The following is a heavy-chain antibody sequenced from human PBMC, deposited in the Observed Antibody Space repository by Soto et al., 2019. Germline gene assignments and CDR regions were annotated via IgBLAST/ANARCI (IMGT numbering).Heavy chain of an antibody. CDR3: ARDQSSTVITSTHFDP. CDR2: ISYDGSTK. V-gene: IGHV3-30*04. Sequence: QVQLVESGGGVVQPGRSLRLSCVGSGYSFGRFAMDWVRQPPGKVVEWVAVISYDGSTKYYGDSVKGRFTISRDNSANTLYLDMNSLRPEDTAVYYCARDQSSTVITSTHFDPWGQGTLVIVSS. J-gene: IGHJ5*02. CDR1: GYSFGRFA. D-gene: IGHD4-17*01.